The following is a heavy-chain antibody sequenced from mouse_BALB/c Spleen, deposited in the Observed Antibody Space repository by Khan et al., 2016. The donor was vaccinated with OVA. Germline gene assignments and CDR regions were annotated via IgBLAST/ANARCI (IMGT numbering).Heavy chain of an antibody. Sequence: VQLKQSGPELVKPGASVKMSCKASGYTFTSYVMHWVKQKPGQGLEWIGYINPYNDGAKYTEKFKGKATLTSDKSSSTADMELNSLTSEDSAVEYCARPWNGYERDFDYWGQGTTITVSS. J-gene: IGHJ2*01. CDR1: GYTFTSYV. CDR2: INPYNDGA. V-gene: IGHV1S136*01. D-gene: IGHD2-2*01. CDR3: ARPWNGYERDFDY.